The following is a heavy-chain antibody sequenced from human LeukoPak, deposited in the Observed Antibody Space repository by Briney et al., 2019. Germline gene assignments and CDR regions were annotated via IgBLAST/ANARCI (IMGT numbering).Heavy chain of an antibody. CDR2: INPNSGGT. CDR3: ARSGVRDYFDY. Sequence: VASVKVSCKASGYTFTGYYMHWVRQAPGQGLEWMGWINPNSGGTNYAQKFQGRVTMTRDTSISTAYMDLSRPRSDDTAVYYCARSGVRDYFDYWGQGTLVTVSS. CDR1: GYTFTGYY. D-gene: IGHD3-10*01. V-gene: IGHV1-2*02. J-gene: IGHJ4*02.